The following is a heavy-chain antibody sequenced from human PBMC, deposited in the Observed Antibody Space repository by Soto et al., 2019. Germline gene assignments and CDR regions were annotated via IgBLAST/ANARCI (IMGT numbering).Heavy chain of an antibody. Sequence: PAETLSLTCTVSGGSISSGGYYWSWILHHPGKGLEWIGYIYYSGSTYYNPSLKSRVTISVDTSKNQFSLKLSSVTAADTAVYYCAREGVPAAIGTDVWGKGTTVTVSS. V-gene: IGHV4-31*03. D-gene: IGHD2-2*01. CDR2: IYYSGST. CDR3: AREGVPAAIGTDV. J-gene: IGHJ6*04. CDR1: GGSISSGGYY.